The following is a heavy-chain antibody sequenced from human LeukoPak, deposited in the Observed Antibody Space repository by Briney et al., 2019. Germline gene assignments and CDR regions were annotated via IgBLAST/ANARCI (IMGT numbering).Heavy chain of an antibody. D-gene: IGHD6-19*01. CDR1: GFSSSAHT. J-gene: IGHJ5*02. CDR2: IDRSSSYI. CDR3: AREGQGAWYWFDL. V-gene: IGHV3-21*01. Sequence: PGGSLRLSCEASGFSSSAHTMNWVRQARGKGLEWVSSIDRSSSYIYYADSMKGRFSISRDNAKNSLYLQMSSLRAEDTAVYYCAREGQGAWYWFDLWGQGTLVTVSS.